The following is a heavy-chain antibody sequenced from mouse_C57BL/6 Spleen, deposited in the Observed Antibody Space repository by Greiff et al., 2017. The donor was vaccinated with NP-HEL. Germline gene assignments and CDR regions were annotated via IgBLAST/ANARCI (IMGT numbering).Heavy chain of an antibody. D-gene: IGHD1-1*02. CDR1: GFTFSSYA. CDR2: ISDGGSYT. CDR3: ARVYGLFAY. V-gene: IGHV5-4*03. J-gene: IGHJ3*01. Sequence: EVKLVESGGGLVKPGGSLKLSCAASGFTFSSYAMSWVRQTPEKRLEWVATISDGGSYTYYPDNVKGRFTISRDNAKNNLYLQMSHLKSEDTAMYYCARVYGLFAYWGEGTLCTVSA.